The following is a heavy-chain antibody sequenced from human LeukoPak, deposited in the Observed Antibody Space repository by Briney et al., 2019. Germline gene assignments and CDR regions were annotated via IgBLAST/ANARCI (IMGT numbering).Heavy chain of an antibody. V-gene: IGHV3-74*01. J-gene: IGHJ4*02. Sequence: GGSLRLSCAASGFTFSHYWMNWVRQVPGKGLVWVSRIKTDGGTSYADSVKGRFTISRDNAKNSLYLQMNSLRAEDTAVYYCASGAMGYYDSSGYPRSFDYWGQGTLVTVSS. CDR2: IKTDGGT. CDR1: GFTFSHYW. CDR3: ASGAMGYYDSSGYPRSFDY. D-gene: IGHD3-22*01.